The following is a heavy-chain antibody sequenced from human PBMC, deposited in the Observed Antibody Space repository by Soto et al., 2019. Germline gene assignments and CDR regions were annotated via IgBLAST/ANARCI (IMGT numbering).Heavy chain of an antibody. Sequence: GSLRLSFAASGFTFSSYSMNWVRQAPGKVLEWVSYISSSSSTIYYADSVKGRLTISKDNAKNSLYLLMNSLRDEATAVYYCAVLPGDYYDSTGSYPGTFDYWGPGNLVPVSS. V-gene: IGHV3-48*02. CDR3: AVLPGDYYDSTGSYPGTFDY. J-gene: IGHJ4*02. D-gene: IGHD3-22*01. CDR2: ISSSSSTI. CDR1: GFTFSSYS.